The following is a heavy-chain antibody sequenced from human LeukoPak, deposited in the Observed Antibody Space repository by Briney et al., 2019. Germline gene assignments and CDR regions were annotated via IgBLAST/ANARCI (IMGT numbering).Heavy chain of an antibody. CDR2: ISSGSSYT. J-gene: IGHJ4*02. CDR1: GFTFSTYS. Sequence: GGSLRLSCAASGFTFSTYSMNWVRQAPGKGLEWVSSISSGSSYTFYADSVKGRFTISKDNAKSSLYLQMNSLSAEDTALYYCARGKGGYCSSTICYVSFDYWGQGALVTVSS. D-gene: IGHD2-2*01. V-gene: IGHV3-21*01. CDR3: ARGKGGYCSSTICYVSFDY.